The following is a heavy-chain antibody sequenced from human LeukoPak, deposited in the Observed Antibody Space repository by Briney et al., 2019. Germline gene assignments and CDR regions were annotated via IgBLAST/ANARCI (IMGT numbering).Heavy chain of an antibody. CDR1: GFTFSSYA. CDR2: ISGSGGST. Sequence: TGGSLRLSCAASGFTFSSYAMSWVRQAPGKGLEWVSAISGSGGSTYYADSVKGRFTISRDNSKNTLYLQMNSLRAEDTAVYYCARSVGYCSSTSCYSTYFDYWGQGTLVTVSS. V-gene: IGHV3-23*01. D-gene: IGHD2-2*02. CDR3: ARSVGYCSSTSCYSTYFDY. J-gene: IGHJ4*02.